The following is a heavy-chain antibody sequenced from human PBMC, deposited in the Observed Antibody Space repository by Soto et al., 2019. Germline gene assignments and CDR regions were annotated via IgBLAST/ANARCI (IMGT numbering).Heavy chain of an antibody. V-gene: IGHV3-33*01. Sequence: QVQLVESGGGVVQPGRSLRLSCAASGFTFRNYGMHWVRQAPGKGLEWVAVIWYDGSNTYYADSVKGRFTISRDNSKNTLHLQMNSLGAEDTAVYYCTRDVSSRYFDLWGRGSLVTVSS. CDR2: IWYDGSNT. CDR1: GFTFRNYG. J-gene: IGHJ2*01. CDR3: TRDVSSRYFDL.